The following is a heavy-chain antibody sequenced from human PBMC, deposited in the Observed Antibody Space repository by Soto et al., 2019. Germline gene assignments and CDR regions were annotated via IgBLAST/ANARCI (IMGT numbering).Heavy chain of an antibody. V-gene: IGHV3-23*01. CDR3: AKDRGAGGRFSGIAVAGIPS. CDR2: ISGGGGNT. D-gene: IGHD6-19*01. CDR1: GFTFSSYA. Sequence: EVQLLESGGGLVQPGGSLRLSCAASGFTFSSYAMSWVRQTPGKGLEWVSGISGGGGNTYYADSVTGRFTISRDNARNALYLQMTGRGAADTAMYYCAKDRGAGGRFSGIAVAGIPSWGQGTLVTVSS. J-gene: IGHJ5*02.